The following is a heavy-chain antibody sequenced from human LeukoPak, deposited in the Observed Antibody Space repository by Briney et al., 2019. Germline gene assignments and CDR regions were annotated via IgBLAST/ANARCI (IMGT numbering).Heavy chain of an antibody. CDR3: ARDSRSITGTNWFDP. J-gene: IGHJ5*02. CDR1: GGSTSSYY. V-gene: IGHV4-4*07. Sequence: SETLSLTCTVSGGSTSSYYWSWIRQLAGKGLEWIGRIYTSGSTNYNPSLKSRVTMSVDTSKNQFSLKLSSVTAADTAVYYCARDSRSITGTNWFDPWGQGTLVTVSS. CDR2: IYTSGST. D-gene: IGHD1-20*01.